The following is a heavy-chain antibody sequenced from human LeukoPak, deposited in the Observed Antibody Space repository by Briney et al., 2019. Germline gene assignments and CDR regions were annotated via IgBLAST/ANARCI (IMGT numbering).Heavy chain of an antibody. CDR3: ARGNIAVAGGNWFDP. Sequence: SETLSLTCAVYGGSFSGYYWSWIRQPPGKGLEWIGEINHSGSTNYNPSLKSRVTISVGTSKNQFSLKLSSVTAADTAVYYCARGNIAVAGGNWFDPWGQGTLVTVSS. CDR2: INHSGST. V-gene: IGHV4-34*01. D-gene: IGHD6-19*01. CDR1: GGSFSGYY. J-gene: IGHJ5*02.